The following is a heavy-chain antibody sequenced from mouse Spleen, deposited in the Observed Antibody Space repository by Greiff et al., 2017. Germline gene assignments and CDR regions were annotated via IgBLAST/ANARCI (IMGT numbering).Heavy chain of an antibody. J-gene: IGHJ3*01. CDR2: IWGGGST. Sequence: QVQLQQSGPGLVAPSQSLSITCTVSGFSLTNYDIEWVRQPPGKGLEWLGIIWGGGSTNYNSALMSRLTISKDNSKSQVFLKMNSLQTDDTAMYYCSTGFAYWGQGTLVTVSA. CDR1: GFSLTNYD. CDR3: STGFAY. V-gene: IGHV2-9*01.